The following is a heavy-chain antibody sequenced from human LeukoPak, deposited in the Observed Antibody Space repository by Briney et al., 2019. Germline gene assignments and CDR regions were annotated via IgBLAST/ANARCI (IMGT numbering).Heavy chain of an antibody. CDR1: GFTFSSYA. CDR3: AKDQNWQSGFDY. J-gene: IGHJ4*02. CDR2: ISGSGGST. V-gene: IGHV3-23*01. D-gene: IGHD2/OR15-2a*01. Sequence: GGSLRLSCAASGFTFSSYAMSWVRQAPGKGLEWVSAISGSGGSTYYADSVKGRSTISRDNSKNTLYLQMNSLRAEDTAVYYCAKDQNWQSGFDYWGQGTLVTVSS.